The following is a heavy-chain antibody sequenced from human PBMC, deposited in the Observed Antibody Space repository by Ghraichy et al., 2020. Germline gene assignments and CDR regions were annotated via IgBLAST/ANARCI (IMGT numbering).Heavy chain of an antibody. Sequence: GGSPRLSCAASGFTFSSYWMSWVRQAPGKGLEWVANINPEETYKDYVDSVKGRFTISRDNAKNSLSLQMNSLRVEDTAVYYCARVEYSSSSDESDFWGQGTLVTVSS. D-gene: IGHD6-6*01. V-gene: IGHV3-7*01. J-gene: IGHJ4*02. CDR3: ARVEYSSSSDESDF. CDR1: GFTFSSYW. CDR2: INPEETYK.